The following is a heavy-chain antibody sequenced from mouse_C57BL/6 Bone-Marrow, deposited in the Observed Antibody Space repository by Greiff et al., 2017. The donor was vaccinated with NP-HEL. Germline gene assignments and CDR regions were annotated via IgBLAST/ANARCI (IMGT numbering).Heavy chain of an antibody. CDR3: ARDANPRTWFAY. V-gene: IGHV7-1*01. CDR1: GFTFSDFY. Sequence: EVKVVESGGGLVQSGRSLRLSCATSGFTFSDFYMEWVRQAPGKGLEWIAASRNKANDYTTEYSASVKGRFIVSRDTSQSILYLQMNALRAEDTAIYYCARDANPRTWFAYWGQGTLVTVSA. J-gene: IGHJ3*01. CDR2: SRNKANDYTT.